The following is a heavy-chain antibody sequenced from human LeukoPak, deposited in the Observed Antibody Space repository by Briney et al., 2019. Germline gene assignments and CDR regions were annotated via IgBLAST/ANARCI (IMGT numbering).Heavy chain of an antibody. J-gene: IGHJ3*02. CDR3: SRIKDILTGYGAFDI. Sequence: GESLKISCKGSGSSFTSYWIGWVRQMPGKGLEWMGVIYPGDSDTRYSPSFQGQVTISADKSISTAYLQWSSLKASDTAMYYCSRIKDILTGYGAFDIWGQGTMVTVSS. CDR2: IYPGDSDT. CDR1: GSSFTSYW. V-gene: IGHV5-51*01. D-gene: IGHD3-9*01.